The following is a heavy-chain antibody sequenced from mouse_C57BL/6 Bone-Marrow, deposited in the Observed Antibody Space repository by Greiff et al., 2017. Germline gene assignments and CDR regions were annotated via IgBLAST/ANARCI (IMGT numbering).Heavy chain of an antibody. D-gene: IGHD1-1*01. CDR3: ALYYYGSRDYAMDY. Sequence: QVQLQQPGAELVKPGASVKMSCKASGYTFTSYWLTWVKQRPGQGLEWIGDIYPGSGSTNYNEKFKSKATLTVDTSSSTAYMQLSSLTSEDSAVYYCALYYYGSRDYAMDYWGQGTSVTVSS. CDR2: IYPGSGST. J-gene: IGHJ4*01. CDR1: GYTFTSYW. V-gene: IGHV1-55*01.